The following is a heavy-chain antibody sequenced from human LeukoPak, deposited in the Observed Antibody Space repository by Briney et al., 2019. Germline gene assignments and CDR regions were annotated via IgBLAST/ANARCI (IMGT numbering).Heavy chain of an antibody. D-gene: IGHD1-7*01. Sequence: SETLSLTCAVFGGSFSSYYWSWIRQTPGKGLEWIGEINHSGRTNYNPSLKSRVTLSVDTSKNQFSLKMSSVTAADTAVYYCARPYYSGTYWFDSWGQGTQVTVSS. CDR1: GGSFSSYY. CDR2: INHSGRT. J-gene: IGHJ5*01. V-gene: IGHV4-34*01. CDR3: ARPYYSGTYWFDS.